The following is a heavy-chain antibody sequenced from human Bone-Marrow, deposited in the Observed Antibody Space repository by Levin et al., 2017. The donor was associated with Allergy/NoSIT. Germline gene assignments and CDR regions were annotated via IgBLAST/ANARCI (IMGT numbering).Heavy chain of an antibody. Sequence: KTSETLSLTCTVSGGSISSSSYYWGWIRQPPGKGLEWIGSIYYSGSTYYNPSLKSRVTISVDTSKNQFSLKLSSVTAADTAVYYCAREGDYDFWRGYYSFDYWGQGTLVTVSS. CDR2: IYYSGST. J-gene: IGHJ4*02. CDR1: GGSISSSSYY. V-gene: IGHV4-39*07. D-gene: IGHD3-3*01. CDR3: AREGDYDFWRGYYSFDY.